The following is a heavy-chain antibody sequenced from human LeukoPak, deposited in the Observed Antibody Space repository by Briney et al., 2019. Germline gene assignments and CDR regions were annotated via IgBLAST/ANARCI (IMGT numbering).Heavy chain of an antibody. CDR3: ARVLVLGGLNWFDP. CDR1: GGAISSESYY. J-gene: IGHJ5*02. D-gene: IGHD3-16*01. Sequence: PSETLSLTYTVSGGAISSESYYWSWIRQPAGKGLEWIGRIYTSGITNYNPSLKSRVTISVDTSKSQFSLNLSSVTAADTAVYYCARVLVLGGLNWFDPWGQGTLVTVSA. CDR2: IYTSGIT. V-gene: IGHV4-61*02.